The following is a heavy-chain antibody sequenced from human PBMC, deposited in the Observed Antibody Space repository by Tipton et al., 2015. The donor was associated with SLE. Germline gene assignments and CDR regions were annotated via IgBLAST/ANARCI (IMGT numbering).Heavy chain of an antibody. CDR2: IYYSGST. CDR1: GGSISSYY. V-gene: IGHV4-59*12. J-gene: IGHJ4*02. Sequence: GLVKPSETLSLTCTVSGGSISSYYWSWIRQPPGKGLEWIGYIYYSGSTNYNPSLKSRVTISVDTSKNQFSLKLSSVTAADTAVYYCARGDPQGLEPFDYWGQGTLVTVSS. CDR3: ARGDPQGLEPFDY. D-gene: IGHD1-1*01.